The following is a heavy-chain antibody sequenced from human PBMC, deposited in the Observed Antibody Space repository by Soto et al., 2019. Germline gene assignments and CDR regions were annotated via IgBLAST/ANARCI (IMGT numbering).Heavy chain of an antibody. CDR3: EKNKGDAFDI. V-gene: IGHV1-69*13. CDR2: IIPSFGTA. Sequence: SVKVSCQASGGTFSRYAISWVRQAAGQRLEWLGGIIPSFGTANYAQKFQGRVTSNADASISTDYMELSSLSSEDTVVYFCEKNKGDAFDIWGQGTMVTV. CDR1: GGTFSRYA. J-gene: IGHJ3*02.